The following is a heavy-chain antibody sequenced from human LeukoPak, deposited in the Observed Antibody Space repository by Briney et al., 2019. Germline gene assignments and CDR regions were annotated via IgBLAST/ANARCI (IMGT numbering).Heavy chain of an antibody. V-gene: IGHV4-59*08. CDR3: ARHREGVLDI. J-gene: IGHJ3*02. Sequence: SETLSLTCTVSGGSISSNYWSWMRQPPGKGLEWIGYIYYSGSTNYNPSLRSRVTISVDTSKNHFSLKLNSVTAADTAVYYCARHREGVLDIWGQGTMVTVSS. CDR2: IYYSGST. CDR1: GGSISSNY. D-gene: IGHD1-26*01.